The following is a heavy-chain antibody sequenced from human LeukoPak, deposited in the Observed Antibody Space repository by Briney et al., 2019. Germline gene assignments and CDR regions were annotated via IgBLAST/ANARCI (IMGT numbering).Heavy chain of an antibody. Sequence: SETLSLTCTVSGGSISSYYWSWIRQPPGKGLEWIGYIYYSGSTNYNPSLKSRVTISVDTSKNRFSLKLSSVTAADTAVYYCARAYDSSGYYYDWGQGTLVTVSS. CDR1: GGSISSYY. D-gene: IGHD3-22*01. J-gene: IGHJ4*02. V-gene: IGHV4-59*01. CDR3: ARAYDSSGYYYD. CDR2: IYYSGST.